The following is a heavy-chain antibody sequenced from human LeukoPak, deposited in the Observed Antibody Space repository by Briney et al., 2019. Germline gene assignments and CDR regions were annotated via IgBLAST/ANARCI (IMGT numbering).Heavy chain of an antibody. V-gene: IGHV4-59*01. Sequence: SSETLSLTCTVSGGSISSYYWSWIRQPPGKGLERIGYIYYSGSTNYNPSLKSRVTISVDTSKNQFSLKLSSVTAADTAVYYCARDDTYYYGSGSRGHYYYGMDVWGQGTTVTVSS. CDR1: GGSISSYY. CDR2: IYYSGST. D-gene: IGHD3-10*01. J-gene: IGHJ6*02. CDR3: ARDDTYYYGSGSRGHYYYGMDV.